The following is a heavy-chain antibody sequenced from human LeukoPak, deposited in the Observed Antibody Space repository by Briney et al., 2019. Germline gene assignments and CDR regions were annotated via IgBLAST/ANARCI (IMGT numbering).Heavy chain of an antibody. CDR3: ARDSLGITAVGNY. Sequence: SETLSLTCAVYGGSFSDYLWNWIRQPAGKGLEWIGRIYTSGTTNYNPSLQSRVTMSVDSSKKQFSLKVSSVTAADTAMYYCARDSLGITAVGNYWGQGTLVTVSS. CDR1: GGSFSDYL. V-gene: IGHV4-4*07. CDR2: IYTSGTT. D-gene: IGHD6-13*01. J-gene: IGHJ4*02.